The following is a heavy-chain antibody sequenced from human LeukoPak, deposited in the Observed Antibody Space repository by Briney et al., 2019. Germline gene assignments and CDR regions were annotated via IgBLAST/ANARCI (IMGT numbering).Heavy chain of an antibody. D-gene: IGHD4-17*01. CDR2: ISSIGST. CDR3: ARDPTTVTKGFDI. V-gene: IGHV4-59*11. J-gene: IGHJ3*02. CDR1: DDSFSTHY. Sequence: SETLSLTCSVSDDSFSTHYWTWIRQPPGKGLEGIGYISSIGSTNYNPSLKSRVIISVDTSKKQFSLKMTSVTAADTAVYYCARDPTTVTKGFDIWGQGTMVTVSS.